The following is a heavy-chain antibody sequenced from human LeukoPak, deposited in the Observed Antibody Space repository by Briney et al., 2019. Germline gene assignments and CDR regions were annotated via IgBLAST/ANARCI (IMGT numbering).Heavy chain of an antibody. J-gene: IGHJ4*02. D-gene: IGHD3-22*01. V-gene: IGHV4-59*01. CDR3: GRNTGGYYDSSGYYFDY. Sequence: SETPSLTCTVSGGSISSYYWSWIRQPPGKGLEWIGYIYYSGSTNYNPSLKSRVTISVDTSKNQFSLKLSSVTAADTAVYYWGRNTGGYYDSSGYYFDYWGQGTLVTVSS. CDR2: IYYSGST. CDR1: GGSISSYY.